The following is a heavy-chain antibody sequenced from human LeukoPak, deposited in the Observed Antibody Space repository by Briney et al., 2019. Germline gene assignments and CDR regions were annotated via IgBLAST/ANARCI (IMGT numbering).Heavy chain of an antibody. D-gene: IGHD1-26*01. V-gene: IGHV4-59*01. CDR3: ARDPGGWPYYFDY. CDR2: ISYSGST. J-gene: IGHJ4*02. Sequence: SETLSLTRTVSGGSISSCYWSWIRQPPGEGLEWIGYISYSGSTNYNPSLKSRVSISVDTSKNQFSLKLSSVTAADTAVYYCARDPGGWPYYFDYWGQGPLVTVSS. CDR1: GGSISSCY.